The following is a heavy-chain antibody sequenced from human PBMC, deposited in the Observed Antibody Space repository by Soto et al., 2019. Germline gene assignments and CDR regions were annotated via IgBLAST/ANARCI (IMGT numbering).Heavy chain of an antibody. CDR1: GGSISSGDYY. CDR2: IDYSGST. CDR3: ASAQGYYDILTGYYPYYYYGMDV. Sequence: QVQLQESGPGLVKPSQTLSLTCTVSGGSISSGDYYWSWIRQPPGKCMEWIGYIDYSGSTYYNPAIKSRVTISGDTSKNKCSLQLSSVTAADTAVYYCASAQGYYDILTGYYPYYYYGMDVWGQGTTVTVSS. J-gene: IGHJ6*02. D-gene: IGHD3-9*01. V-gene: IGHV4-30-4*01.